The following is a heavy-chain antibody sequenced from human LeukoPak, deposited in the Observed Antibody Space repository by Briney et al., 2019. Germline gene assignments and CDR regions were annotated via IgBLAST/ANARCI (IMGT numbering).Heavy chain of an antibody. CDR1: GFTFSSYS. V-gene: IGHV3-48*01. CDR3: ARGRARFLEWLSDAFDI. CDR2: ISSSSSTI. D-gene: IGHD3-3*01. Sequence: GGSLRLSCAASGFTFSSYSMNWVRQAPGKGLEWVSYISSSSSTIYYADSVKGRFTICRDNAKNSLYLQMNSLRAEDTAVYYCARGRARFLEWLSDAFDIWGQGTTVTVSS. J-gene: IGHJ3*02.